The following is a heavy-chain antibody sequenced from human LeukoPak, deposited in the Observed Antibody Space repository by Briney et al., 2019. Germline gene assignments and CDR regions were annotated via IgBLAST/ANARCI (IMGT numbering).Heavy chain of an antibody. V-gene: IGHV3-73*01. CDR2: IRSKANSYAT. D-gene: IGHD4-17*01. J-gene: IGHJ4*02. CDR1: GFTFSGSA. Sequence: GGSLRLSCAASGFTFSGSAMHWVRQASGKGLEWVGRIRSKANSYATAYAASVQGRFTISRDDSKNTAYLQMNSLKTGDTAVYYCTNYGDYFGYWGQGTLVTVSS. CDR3: TNYGDYFGY.